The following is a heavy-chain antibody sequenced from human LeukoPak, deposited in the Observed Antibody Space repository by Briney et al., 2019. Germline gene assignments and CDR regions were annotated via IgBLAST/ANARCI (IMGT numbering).Heavy chain of an antibody. V-gene: IGHV1-2*06. CDR1: GYTFTGYY. D-gene: IGHD3-10*01. J-gene: IGHJ6*03. Sequence: GASVKVSCKXSGYTFTGYYMHWVRQAPGQGLEWMGRINPNSGGTNYAQKFQGRVTMTRDTSISTAYMELSRLRSDDTAVYYCARGVRGVSYYYYYYMDVWGKGTTVTVSS. CDR3: ARGVRGVSYYYYYYMDV. CDR2: INPNSGGT.